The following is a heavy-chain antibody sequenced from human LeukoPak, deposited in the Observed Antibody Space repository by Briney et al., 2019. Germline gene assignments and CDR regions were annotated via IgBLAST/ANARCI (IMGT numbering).Heavy chain of an antibody. CDR1: GASISDYC. Sequence: SETLSLTCAVSGASISDYCWSWVRQPAGKGLEWIGRMCTSGTTNYNPSLMSRVTMSVDTSKNQFSLKLSSVTAADTAVYYCARYYYDGSGHYHDYWGQGTLVTVSS. CDR3: ARYYYDGSGHYHDY. V-gene: IGHV4-59*10. D-gene: IGHD3-22*01. CDR2: MCTSGTT. J-gene: IGHJ4*02.